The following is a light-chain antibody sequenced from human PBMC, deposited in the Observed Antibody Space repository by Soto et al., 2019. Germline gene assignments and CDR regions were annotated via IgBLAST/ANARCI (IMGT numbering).Light chain of an antibody. Sequence: DIQMTQSPSSLSASVGDRVTITCRASQSISTYLHWYHQKPGKAPKLLIYAASSLQSGVPSRFSGSGSGTDFSLTISSLQPEDFATYYCQQSYNVPRTFGGGTKVEIK. CDR3: QQSYNVPRT. V-gene: IGKV1-39*01. CDR2: AAS. CDR1: QSISTY. J-gene: IGKJ4*01.